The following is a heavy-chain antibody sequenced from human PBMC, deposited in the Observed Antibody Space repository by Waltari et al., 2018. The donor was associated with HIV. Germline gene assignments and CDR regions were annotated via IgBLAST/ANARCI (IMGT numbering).Heavy chain of an antibody. J-gene: IGHJ6*02. D-gene: IGHD1-1*01. CDR1: GDSFNASN. CDR3: TRYKWPGRGYYYGLDV. Sequence: QVQLHQWGAGLLKPSETLSLTCAAYGDSFNASNWNWIRQSPGKGLEWIGDINHRGYTHDHPSRTGGVSMSVDTSKNQVSLRLTSVTAADTAVYYCTRYKWPGRGYYYGLDVWGQGTTVVVS. CDR2: INHRGYT. V-gene: IGHV4-34*01.